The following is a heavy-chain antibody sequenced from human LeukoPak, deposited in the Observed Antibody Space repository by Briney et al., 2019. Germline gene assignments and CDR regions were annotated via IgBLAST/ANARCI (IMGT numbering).Heavy chain of an antibody. V-gene: IGHV3-11*01. CDR3: ARRRDFIDY. CDR1: GFTLSDNY. Sequence: PGGSLRLSCAASGFTLSDNYMSWTRQAPGKGLEWVSYSSSSGSTIYYADSVKGRFAISRDNAKNSLYLQMNSLRAEDTAVYYCARRRDFIDYWGQGTLVTVSS. D-gene: IGHD3/OR15-3a*01. J-gene: IGHJ4*02. CDR2: SSSSGSTI.